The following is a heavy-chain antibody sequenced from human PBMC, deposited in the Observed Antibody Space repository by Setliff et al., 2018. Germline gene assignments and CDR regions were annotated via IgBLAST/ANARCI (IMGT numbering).Heavy chain of an antibody. CDR2: IIPMFGTP. V-gene: IGHV1-69*05. Sequence: SVKVSCKASGDSFSNYAISWVRQAPGQGPEWMGGIIPMFGTPAYTQKFQDRVTITTDESTSTAYMELNSLTSEDTAVYYCARSPAVLGIVYLDPWGQGTLVTAPQ. CDR1: GDSFSNYA. J-gene: IGHJ5*02. CDR3: ARSPAVLGIVYLDP. D-gene: IGHD2-15*01.